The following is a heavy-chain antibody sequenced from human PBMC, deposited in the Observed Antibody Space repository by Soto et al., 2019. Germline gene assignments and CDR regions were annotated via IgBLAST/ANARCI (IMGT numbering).Heavy chain of an antibody. CDR2: NNTDGSIT. V-gene: IGHV3-74*01. J-gene: IGHJ4*02. Sequence: EVQLVESGGGLVQPGGSLRLSCAASGLIFSNYKMHWVRQAPGKGLVWVSRNNTDGSITDYADSVKGRFTVSRDNAKNTMYLQMNSLTADDTAVYYCARDTNGLHYWGQGTLVTVSS. D-gene: IGHD2-8*01. CDR1: GLIFSNYK. CDR3: ARDTNGLHY.